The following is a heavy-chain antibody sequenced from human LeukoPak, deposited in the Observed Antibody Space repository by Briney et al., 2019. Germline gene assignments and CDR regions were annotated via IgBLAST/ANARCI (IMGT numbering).Heavy chain of an antibody. J-gene: IGHJ4*02. Sequence: ASVKVSCKASGGTFSRYAISWVRPAPGQGLEWMGCYIPMLGTANYAKIFHNRVTIIEDDSTSTFYMVVSSMRPEDTAVYFCAGASSKWELSFWGQGTLVTVSS. D-gene: IGHD1-26*01. CDR1: GGTFSRYA. CDR2: YIPMLGTA. CDR3: AGASSKWELSF. V-gene: IGHV1-69*11.